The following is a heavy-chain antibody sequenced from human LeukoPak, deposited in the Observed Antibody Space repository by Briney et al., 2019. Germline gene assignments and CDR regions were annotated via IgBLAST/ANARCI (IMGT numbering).Heavy chain of an antibody. J-gene: IGHJ4*02. CDR2: ISYDGSNK. CDR3: ARAPNLLRFLEGVPDY. V-gene: IGHV3-30-3*01. D-gene: IGHD3-3*01. Sequence: GGXXRLSCAASGFTFXXYAMHXXRXXPXKXLEXVAXISYDGSNKYYADSVKGRFTISRDNSKNTLYLQMNSLRAEDTAVYYCARAPNLLRFLEGVPDYWGQGTLVTVSS. CDR1: GFTFXXYA.